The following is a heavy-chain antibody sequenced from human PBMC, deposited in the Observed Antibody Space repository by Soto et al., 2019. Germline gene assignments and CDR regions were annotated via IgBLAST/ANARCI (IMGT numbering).Heavy chain of an antibody. Sequence: QVQLVQSGAEVKKPGSSVKVSCKASGGTFSSYAISWVRQAPGQGLEWMGGIIPIFGTANYAQKFQGRVTISGEESKNTGFMELGSLGTEDTAVFYCASDKRRSSGLYFHYYGMELRGQGTTVTVSS. CDR3: ASDKRRSSGLYFHYYGMEL. CDR2: IIPIFGTA. D-gene: IGHD6-6*01. CDR1: GGTFSSYA. J-gene: IGHJ6*02. V-gene: IGHV1-69*01.